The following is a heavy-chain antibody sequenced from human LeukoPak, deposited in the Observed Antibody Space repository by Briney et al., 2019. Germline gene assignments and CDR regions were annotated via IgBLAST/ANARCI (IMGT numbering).Heavy chain of an antibody. CDR2: INPNSGGT. Sequence: VASVTVSSKASGYTFTVYYMHWVRQAPGQGLEWMGWINPNSGGTNYAQKFQGRVTITRDTSISTAYMELSRLRSDDTAVYYCARLEVAGPFYYFDYWGQGTLVTVSS. V-gene: IGHV1-2*02. CDR3: ARLEVAGPFYYFDY. D-gene: IGHD6-19*01. CDR1: GYTFTVYY. J-gene: IGHJ4*02.